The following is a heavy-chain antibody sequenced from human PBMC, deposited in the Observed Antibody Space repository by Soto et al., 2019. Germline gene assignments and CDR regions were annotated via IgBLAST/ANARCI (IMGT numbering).Heavy chain of an antibody. Sequence: QITLKESGPTLVKPTQTLTLTCTFSGFSLSTGGVGVGWIRQPPGKALEWLALIYWDDDKRYSPSLKSRLTVPKDTSNNQVVLTMTNMDPVDTATYYCAHSRCGGDCLRSYSSHYYFGMDVWGQGTTVTVSS. CDR2: IYWDDDK. J-gene: IGHJ6*02. D-gene: IGHD2-21*02. V-gene: IGHV2-5*02. CDR1: GFSLSTGGVG. CDR3: AHSRCGGDCLRSYSSHYYFGMDV.